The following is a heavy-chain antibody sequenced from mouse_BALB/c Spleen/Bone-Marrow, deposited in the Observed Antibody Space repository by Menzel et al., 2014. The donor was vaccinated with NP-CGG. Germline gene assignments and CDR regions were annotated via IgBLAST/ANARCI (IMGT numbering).Heavy chain of an antibody. CDR2: IAPGSGST. Sequence: DLVKPGASVKLSCKASGYTFTSYWINWIKQRPGQGLEWIGRIAPGSGSTYYNEMFKGKATLTVGTSSSPAYIQLSSLSSEDSAVYFCARFPIYYGNYGAMDYWGQGTSVTVSS. CDR3: ARFPIYYGNYGAMDY. CDR1: GYTFTSYW. V-gene: IGHV1S41*01. J-gene: IGHJ4*01. D-gene: IGHD2-1*01.